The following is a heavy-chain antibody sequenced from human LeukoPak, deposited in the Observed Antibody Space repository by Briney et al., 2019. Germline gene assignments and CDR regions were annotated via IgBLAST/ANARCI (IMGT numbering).Heavy chain of an antibody. V-gene: IGHV3-7*01. CDR2: IKEDGSVK. Sequence: GGSLRLSCAASAFTFRAPWMSWVRQAPGKGLEWVANIKEDGSVKNYVNSVKGRFTISRDNAENSLYLQMNSLRAEDTAVYYCARDRAYSTFDYWGQGTLVTVSS. J-gene: IGHJ4*02. CDR3: ARDRAYSTFDY. CDR1: AFTFRAPW. D-gene: IGHD3-16*01.